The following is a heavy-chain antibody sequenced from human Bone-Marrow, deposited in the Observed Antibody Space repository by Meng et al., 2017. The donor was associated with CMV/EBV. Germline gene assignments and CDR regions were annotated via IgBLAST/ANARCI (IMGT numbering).Heavy chain of an antibody. CDR2: INPNSGGT. V-gene: IGHV1-2*02. D-gene: IGHD2-2*01. Sequence: ASVKVSCKASGYTFTGYYMHWVRQAPGQGLEWMGWINPNSGGTNYAQKFQGRVTMTRDTSISTAYMELSRLRSDDTAVYYCARGSAKSSTRPYYYGMDVWGQGTTVTVSS. CDR1: GYTFTGYY. CDR3: ARGSAKSSTRPYYYGMDV. J-gene: IGHJ6*02.